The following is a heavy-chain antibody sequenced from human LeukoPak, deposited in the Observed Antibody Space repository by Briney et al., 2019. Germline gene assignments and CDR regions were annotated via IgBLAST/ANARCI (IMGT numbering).Heavy chain of an antibody. D-gene: IGHD1-7*01. Sequence: GGSLRLSCAASALRFSSFAMTWVRQVPGKGLEWVSGIHGSGETTYYADSVKGRFTISRDNSREMLYLQMNSLRVEDTAVYYCANSLELRGYWGQGTLVTVSS. CDR2: IHGSGETT. CDR3: ANSLELRGY. V-gene: IGHV3-23*01. J-gene: IGHJ4*02. CDR1: ALRFSSFA.